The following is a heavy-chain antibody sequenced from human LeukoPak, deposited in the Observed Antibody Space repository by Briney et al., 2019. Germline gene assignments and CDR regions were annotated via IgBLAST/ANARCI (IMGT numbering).Heavy chain of an antibody. D-gene: IGHD3-16*01. V-gene: IGHV4-38-2*01. CDR3: ARGGQCLPFDY. Sequence: SETLSLTCAVSSSSIITNHYWAWIRQPPGKGLQWIGNIYHSGITYYSPSLMSRVTMSVDTSKNQFSLKLSSVTAADTAVYYCARGGQCLPFDYWGQGTLVTVSS. CDR2: IYHSGIT. J-gene: IGHJ4*02. CDR1: SSSIITNHY.